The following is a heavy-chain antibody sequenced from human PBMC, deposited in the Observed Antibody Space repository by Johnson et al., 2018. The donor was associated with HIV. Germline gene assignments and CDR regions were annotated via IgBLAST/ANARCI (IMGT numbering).Heavy chain of an antibody. CDR3: ASPWGRFSTSSLDIFDI. CDR1: GFMFSNYG. J-gene: IGHJ3*02. Sequence: QVQLVESGGGVFQPWGSLRLSCAASGFMFSNYGMYWVRQAPGKGLECVSFIRFDGSDKYYADSVKCRFSIYRDNSKNTLFLEMNSLRAEDTAVYYCASPWGRFSTSSLDIFDIWGQGTMVTVSS. CDR2: IRFDGSDK. V-gene: IGHV3-30*02. D-gene: IGHD6-6*01.